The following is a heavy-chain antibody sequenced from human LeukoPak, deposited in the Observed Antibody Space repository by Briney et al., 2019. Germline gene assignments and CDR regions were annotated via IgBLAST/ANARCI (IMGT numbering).Heavy chain of an antibody. D-gene: IGHD5-24*01. Sequence: SETLSLTCTVSGYSISSGYYWGWIRQPPGKGLEWIGSIYHSGSTYYNPSLKSRVTISVDTSKNQFSLKLSSVTAADTAVYYCASTGWGGLQFSYFDYWGQGTLVTVSS. CDR2: IYHSGST. CDR1: GYSISSGYY. V-gene: IGHV4-38-2*02. J-gene: IGHJ4*02. CDR3: ASTGWGGLQFSYFDY.